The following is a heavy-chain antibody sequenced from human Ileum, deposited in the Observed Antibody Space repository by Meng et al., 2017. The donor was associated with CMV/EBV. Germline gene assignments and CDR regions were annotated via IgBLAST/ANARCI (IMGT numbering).Heavy chain of an antibody. CDR1: GFTFSSYS. J-gene: IGHJ4*02. D-gene: IGHD2-8*01. CDR2: VNSDGSIT. Sequence: GGFLRLSCAASGFTFSSYSMNWVRQTPGKGLVWVSRVNSDGSITNYADSVKGRFTISRDNAKNTLYLKMNSLRAEDTAVYYCLRCTNANCYDFWGQGTLVTVSS. CDR3: LRCTNANCYDF. V-gene: IGHV3-74*01.